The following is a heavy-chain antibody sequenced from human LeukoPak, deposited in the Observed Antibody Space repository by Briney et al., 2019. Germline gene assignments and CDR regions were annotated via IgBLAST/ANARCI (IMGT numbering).Heavy chain of an antibody. CDR1: GFTVMSNY. J-gene: IGHJ5*02. CDR2: VYSGGTT. V-gene: IGHV3-53*01. CDR3: ARVKVAVAGIGWFDP. Sequence: GGSLRLSCEASGFTVMSNYMSWVRQAPGRGLEWVSVVYSGGTTYYADSVKGRFTISRDNSKNTLYLQMNSLRAEDTAVYYCARVKVAVAGIGWFDPWGQGSLVTVSS. D-gene: IGHD6-13*01.